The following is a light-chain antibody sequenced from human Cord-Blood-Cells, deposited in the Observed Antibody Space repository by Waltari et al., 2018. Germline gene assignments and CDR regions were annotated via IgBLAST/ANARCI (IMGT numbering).Light chain of an antibody. CDR1: SSHIGSNT. CDR2: SNS. Sequence: QSVLPQPPSASGTPGQRVTISCSGSSSHIGSNTVNWYKQLPGTAPKILIYSNSQRPQGVPDRFSGSKSGTSASLSISGLQAEDEADYYCAAWDDSLNGVVFGGGTKLTVL. J-gene: IGLJ2*01. V-gene: IGLV1-44*01. CDR3: AAWDDSLNGVV.